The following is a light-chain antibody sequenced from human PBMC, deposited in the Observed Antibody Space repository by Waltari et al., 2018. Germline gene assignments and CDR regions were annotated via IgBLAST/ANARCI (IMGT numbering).Light chain of an antibody. CDR2: RAS. CDR1: QNIGPW. J-gene: IGKJ2*01. Sequence: DIQMTQSPSTVSASVGDRVTITCRTSQNIGPWLAWYQQKPGRAPNLLNYRASSLQSGVPSRFSGSGSGTEFTLTITSLQPDDIATYYCQQYESSSPYTFGPGTKLEIK. CDR3: QQYESSSPYT. V-gene: IGKV1-5*03.